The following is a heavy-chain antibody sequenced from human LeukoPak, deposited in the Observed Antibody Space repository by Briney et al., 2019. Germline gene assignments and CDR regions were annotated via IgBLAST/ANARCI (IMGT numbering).Heavy chain of an antibody. CDR3: ARDGSGSYYGGPSAYFDY. CDR2: IWYDGSNK. Sequence: TGGSLRLSCAASGFTFSSYGMHWVRQAPGKGLEWVAVIWYDGSNKYYADSVKGRFTISRDNSKNTLYLQMNSLRAEDTAVYYCARDGSGSYYGGPSAYFDYWGQGTLVTVSS. CDR1: GFTFSSYG. D-gene: IGHD1-26*01. J-gene: IGHJ4*02. V-gene: IGHV3-33*01.